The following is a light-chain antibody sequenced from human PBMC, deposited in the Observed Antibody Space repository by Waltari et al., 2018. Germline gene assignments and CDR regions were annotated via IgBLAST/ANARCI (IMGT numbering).Light chain of an antibody. CDR1: RSDFGSYNL. CDR3: CSYAGSSTL. CDR2: EVS. J-gene: IGLJ2*01. Sequence: QSALTQPASVSGSPGQSITISCTGTRSDFGSYNLISWYQKHPGKAPKLMIYEVSKRPSGVSNRFSGSKSGNTASLTISGLQAEDEADYYCCSYAGSSTLFGGGTKLTVL. V-gene: IGLV2-23*02.